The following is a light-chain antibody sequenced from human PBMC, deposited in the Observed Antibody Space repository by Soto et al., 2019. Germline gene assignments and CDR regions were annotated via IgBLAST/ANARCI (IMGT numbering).Light chain of an antibody. J-gene: IGLJ2*01. CDR2: EGS. V-gene: IGLV2-23*01. Sequence: QSALTQPASVSGSPGQSITISCTGTSSDVGSYNLVSWYQQHPGKAPKLMIYEGSKRPSGVSNRFSGSKSGNTASLTISGLLAEDEADYYCCSYAGSHVVFGGGTKLTVL. CDR1: SSDVGSYNL. CDR3: CSYAGSHVV.